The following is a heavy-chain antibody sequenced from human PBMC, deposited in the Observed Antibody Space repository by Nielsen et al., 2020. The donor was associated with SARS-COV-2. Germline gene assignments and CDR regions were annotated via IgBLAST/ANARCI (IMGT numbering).Heavy chain of an antibody. V-gene: IGHV3-30*02. CDR1: GFTFSSYG. CDR3: VKDLGAAAGIVDVFDV. J-gene: IGHJ3*01. Sequence: GGSLRLSCAASGFTFSSYGMHWVRQAPGKGLEWVAVIWNDGSYKYYADSVKGRFTISRDNSQNTLYLQMSSLRVEDTAVYYCVKDLGAAAGIVDVFDVWGQGTMVTVSS. D-gene: IGHD6-13*01. CDR2: IWNDGSYK.